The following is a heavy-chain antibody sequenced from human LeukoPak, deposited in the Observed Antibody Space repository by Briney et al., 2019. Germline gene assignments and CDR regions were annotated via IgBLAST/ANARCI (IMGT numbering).Heavy chain of an antibody. V-gene: IGHV1-46*01. CDR1: GYTSTSYY. Sequence: ASVKVSCKASGYTSTSYYIHWVRQAPGQGLEWMGIINPSGGSTGYAQKFQGRVTMTRDTSTSTVYMELSSLRSEDTAVYYCARASRAGGFDYWGLGTLVTVSS. J-gene: IGHJ4*02. D-gene: IGHD6-13*01. CDR3: ARASRAGGFDY. CDR2: INPSGGST.